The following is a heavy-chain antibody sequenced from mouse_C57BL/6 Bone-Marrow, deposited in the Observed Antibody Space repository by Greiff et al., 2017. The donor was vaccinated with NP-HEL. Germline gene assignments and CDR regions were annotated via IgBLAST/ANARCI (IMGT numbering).Heavy chain of an antibody. CDR3: ARQDY. Sequence: EVKLVESGGGLVQPGGSLKLSCAASGFTFSDYYMYWVRQTPEKRLEWVAYISNGGGCTYYPDPVKGRFTISRHIAKNTLYLQMSRMKSEDTAMYYCARQDYWGQGTTLTVSS. J-gene: IGHJ2*01. CDR2: ISNGGGCT. V-gene: IGHV5-12*01. CDR1: GFTFSDYY.